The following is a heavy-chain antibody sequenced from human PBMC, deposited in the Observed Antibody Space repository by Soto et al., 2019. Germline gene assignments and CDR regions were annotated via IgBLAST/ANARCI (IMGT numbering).Heavy chain of an antibody. CDR3: ARDHYYGSGSYIDY. V-gene: IGHV4-59*01. D-gene: IGHD3-10*01. CDR2: IYYSGST. Sequence: SETLSLTCTVSGGSISSYYWCWIRQPPGKGLECIGYIYYSGSTNYNPSLKSRVTISVDTSKNQFSLKLSSVTAADTAVYYCARDHYYGSGSYIDYWGQGTLVTVSS. CDR1: GGSISSYY. J-gene: IGHJ4*02.